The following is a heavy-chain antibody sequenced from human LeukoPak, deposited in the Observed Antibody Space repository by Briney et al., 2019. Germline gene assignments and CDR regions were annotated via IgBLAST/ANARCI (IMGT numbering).Heavy chain of an antibody. J-gene: IGHJ3*02. V-gene: IGHV1-46*01. CDR3: ARGAYYYDSSGPNDAFDI. CDR1: GYTFTSYY. CDR2: INPSGGST. D-gene: IGHD3-22*01. Sequence: ASVKVSCKASGYTFTSYYMHWVRQAPGQGLEWMGIINPSGGSTSYAQKFQGRVTMTRDTSTSTVYMELSSLRSEDTAVYYCARGAYYYDSSGPNDAFDIWGQGTMVTVSS.